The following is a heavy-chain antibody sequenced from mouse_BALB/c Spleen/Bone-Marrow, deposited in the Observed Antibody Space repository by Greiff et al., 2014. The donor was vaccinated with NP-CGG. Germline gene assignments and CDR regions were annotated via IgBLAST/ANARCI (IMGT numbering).Heavy chain of an antibody. CDR1: GFNIKDTY. V-gene: IGHV14-3*02. Sequence: EVKLVESGAELVKPGASVKLSCTASGFNIKDTYMHWVKQRPEQGLEWIGRIDPANGNTKYDPKFQGKATITADTSSNTAYLQLSSLTSEDTAVYYCATGFAYWGQGTLVTVSA. J-gene: IGHJ3*01. CDR3: ATGFAY. CDR2: IDPANGNT.